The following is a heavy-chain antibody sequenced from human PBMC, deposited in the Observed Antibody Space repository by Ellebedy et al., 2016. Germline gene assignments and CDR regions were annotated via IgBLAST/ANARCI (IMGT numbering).Heavy chain of an antibody. CDR3: ARDQRIQLWTRGPLDY. Sequence: GESLKISXAASGFTFSSYAMHWVRQAPGKGLEWVAVISYDGSNKYYADSVKGRFTISRDNSKNTLYLQMNSLRAEDTAVYYCARDQRIQLWTRGPLDYWGQGTLVTVSS. D-gene: IGHD5-18*01. J-gene: IGHJ4*02. CDR2: ISYDGSNK. CDR1: GFTFSSYA. V-gene: IGHV3-30-3*01.